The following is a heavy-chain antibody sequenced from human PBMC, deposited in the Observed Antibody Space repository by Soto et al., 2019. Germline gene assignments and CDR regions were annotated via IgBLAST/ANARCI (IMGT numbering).Heavy chain of an antibody. Sequence: QVQLVQSGAEVKKPGSSVKVSCKASGGTFSSYAISWVRQAPGQGLEWMGGIIPIFGTANSAQKFQGRVTITADESTSTAYMELSSLRSEDTAVYYCARDRYCSGGSCLDHSFDYWGQGTLVTVSS. V-gene: IGHV1-69*01. J-gene: IGHJ4*02. CDR1: GGTFSSYA. CDR2: IIPIFGTA. D-gene: IGHD2-15*01. CDR3: ARDRYCSGGSCLDHSFDY.